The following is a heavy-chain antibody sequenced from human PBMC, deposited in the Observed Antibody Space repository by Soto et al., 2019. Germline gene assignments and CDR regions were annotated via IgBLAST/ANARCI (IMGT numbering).Heavy chain of an antibody. Sequence: EIQLLESGGGLVQPGGSLRLSCAASGFVFRSYAMSWVRQAPGKGLEWVSVISTSGETMYHAESVKGRFTISRDNSKNTLYMQMNSLGVEDTAVYYCTRVGTTVLTPSLDWGQGTLVTVSS. J-gene: IGHJ4*02. CDR2: ISTSGETM. CDR1: GFVFRSYA. D-gene: IGHD4-17*01. CDR3: TRVGTTVLTPSLD. V-gene: IGHV3-23*01.